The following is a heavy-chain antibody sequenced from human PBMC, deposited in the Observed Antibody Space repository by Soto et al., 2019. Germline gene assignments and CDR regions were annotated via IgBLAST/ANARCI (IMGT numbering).Heavy chain of an antibody. D-gene: IGHD4-17*01. CDR1: GGSISSYY. Sequence: QVQLQESGPGLVKPSETLSLTCTVSGGSISSYYWSWIRQPPGKGLEWIGYIYYSGSTNYNPSLKSRVTISVDTSKNQFSLKLSSVTAADTAVYYCARAGAHAHYGDYFDYWGQGTLVTVSS. V-gene: IGHV4-59*01. J-gene: IGHJ4*02. CDR2: IYYSGST. CDR3: ARAGAHAHYGDYFDY.